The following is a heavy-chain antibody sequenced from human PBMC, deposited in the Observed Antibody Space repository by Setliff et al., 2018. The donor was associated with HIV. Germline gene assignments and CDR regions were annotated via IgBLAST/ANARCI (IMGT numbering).Heavy chain of an antibody. CDR2: VNPKNGDT. D-gene: IGHD3-10*01. CDR1: GYAFNGYN. V-gene: IGHV1-2*02. J-gene: IGHJ4*02. CDR3: ARAAGLWFGEPFDY. Sequence: ASVKVSCKASGYAFNGYNVHWVRQAPGQGLEWMGWVNPKNGDTSYARKLQGRVTMASDTSINTSYMELSSLRSDDTAIYYCARAAGLWFGEPFDYWGRGSLVTVSS.